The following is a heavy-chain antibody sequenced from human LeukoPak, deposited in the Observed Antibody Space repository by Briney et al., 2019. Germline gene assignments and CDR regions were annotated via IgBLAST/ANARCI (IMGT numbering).Heavy chain of an antibody. CDR1: GSIFTSYW. D-gene: IGHD3-3*02. CDR2: IYPGDSDT. Sequence: GASLQISCKGSGSIFTSYWIGWVRQLPGKGLEWMGIIYPGDSDTRYSPSFQGQVTISADKSISTAYLQWSSLKASDTAMYYCATRRDTIFGHNWFDPWGQGTLVTVSS. J-gene: IGHJ5*02. CDR3: ATRRDTIFGHNWFDP. V-gene: IGHV5-51*01.